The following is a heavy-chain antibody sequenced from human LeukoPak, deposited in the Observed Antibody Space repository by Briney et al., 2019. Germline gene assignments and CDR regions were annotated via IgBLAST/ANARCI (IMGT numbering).Heavy chain of an antibody. D-gene: IGHD1-26*01. CDR1: TGSISGYY. J-gene: IGHJ4*02. Sequence: SETLSLTCAVSTGSISGYYWSWIRQPPGKGLEWIGFRYYSGASNYNPTLRGRVTISVDRSKSQVSLKMTSVTAADTAVYYCARALSGSPAVFDSWGQGTLVSVSS. CDR2: RYYSGAS. V-gene: IGHV4-59*08. CDR3: ARALSGSPAVFDS.